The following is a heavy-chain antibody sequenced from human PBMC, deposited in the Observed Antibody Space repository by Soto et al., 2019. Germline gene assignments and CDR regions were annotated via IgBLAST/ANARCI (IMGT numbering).Heavy chain of an antibody. CDR3: ARDIDYGDMKGAFDI. V-gene: IGHV3-30-3*01. CDR1: GFTFSSYA. J-gene: IGHJ3*02. Sequence: QVQLVESGGGVVQPGRSLRLSCAASGFTFSSYAMHWVRQAPGKGLEWVAVISYDGSNKYYADSVKGRFTISRDNSKNTLYLQMNSLRAEDTAVYYCARDIDYGDMKGAFDIWGQGTMVTVSS. CDR2: ISYDGSNK. D-gene: IGHD4-17*01.